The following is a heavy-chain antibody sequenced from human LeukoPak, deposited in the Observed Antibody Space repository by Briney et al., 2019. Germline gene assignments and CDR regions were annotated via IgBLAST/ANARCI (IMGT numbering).Heavy chain of an antibody. D-gene: IGHD1-1*01. CDR1: GFTFTDYY. Sequence: GGSLRLSCAASGFTFTDYYMSWIRQAPGKGLEWVSSISSSSSYIYYADSVKGRFTISRDNAKNSLYLQMNSLRAEDTAVYYCARDRETGHFDYWGQGTLVTVSS. J-gene: IGHJ4*02. CDR2: ISSSSSYI. V-gene: IGHV3-11*06. CDR3: ARDRETGHFDY.